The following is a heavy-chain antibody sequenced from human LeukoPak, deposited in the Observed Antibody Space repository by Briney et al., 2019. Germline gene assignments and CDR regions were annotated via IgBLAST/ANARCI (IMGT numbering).Heavy chain of an antibody. CDR2: MNTDGRNI. J-gene: IGHJ4*02. Sequence: GGPLRLSCAASGFTFRTYWMHWVRQVPGRGLVWVSRMNTDGRNIGYADSVKGRFTISRDNAKNTLYLQMNSLRAEDTAVYYCARENWYLDNWGQGTLVTVSS. D-gene: IGHD2-15*01. V-gene: IGHV3-74*01. CDR1: GFTFRTYW. CDR3: ARENWYLDN.